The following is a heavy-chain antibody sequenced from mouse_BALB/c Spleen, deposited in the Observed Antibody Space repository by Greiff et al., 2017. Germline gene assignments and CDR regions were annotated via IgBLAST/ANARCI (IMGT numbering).Heavy chain of an antibody. CDR3: AKSASTICAMDY. Sequence: VQLQQSGADLVKPGASVKMSCTASGYTFTSYWMHWVRQRPGQGLEWIGYINPSTGSTEYTEKFKDKDTLTADKSSSTAYMQLSNLTSEDSAVYYCAKSASTICAMDYWGQGTSVTVSS. V-gene: IGHV1-7*01. CDR2: INPSTGST. CDR1: GYTFTSYW. J-gene: IGHJ4*01. D-gene: IGHD2-1*01.